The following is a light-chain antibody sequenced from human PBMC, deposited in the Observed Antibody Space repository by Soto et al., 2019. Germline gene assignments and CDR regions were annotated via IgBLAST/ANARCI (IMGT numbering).Light chain of an antibody. V-gene: IGLV1-40*01. CDR2: GNS. CDR3: PSYDSRFVV. J-gene: IGLJ2*01. Sequence: QSVLTQPPSVSGAPGQRVTISCTGSSSNIGAGYDVHWYQQLPGTAPKLLIYGNSNRPSGVPDRFSGSKSGTSASLAITRLQAEDEADYYCPSYDSRFVVFGGGTKVTVL. CDR1: SSNIGAGYD.